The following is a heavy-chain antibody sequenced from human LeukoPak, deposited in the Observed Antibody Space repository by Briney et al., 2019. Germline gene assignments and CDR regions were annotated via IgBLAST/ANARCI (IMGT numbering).Heavy chain of an antibody. CDR1: GFTFSSYA. Sequence: PGGSLRLSCAASGFTFSSYAMHWVRQAPGKGLEWVAVISYDGSNKYYADSVKGRFTISRDNSKNTLYLQMNSLRAEDTAVYYCARVRGYYYYMDVWGKGTTVTVSS. CDR3: ARVRGYYYYMDV. J-gene: IGHJ6*03. V-gene: IGHV3-30-3*01. CDR2: ISYDGSNK.